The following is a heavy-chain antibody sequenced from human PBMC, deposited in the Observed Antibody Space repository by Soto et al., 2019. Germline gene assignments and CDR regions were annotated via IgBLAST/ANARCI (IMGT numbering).Heavy chain of an antibody. Sequence: QVQLQQWGAGLLKPSETLSLTCAVYGGSFSGYYWSWIRQPPGKGLEWIGEINHSGSTNYNPSLKSRVTISVDTSKNQFSLKLSSVTAADTAVYYCARRPGGGYTVGRFDYWGQGTLVTVSS. V-gene: IGHV4-34*01. CDR3: ARRPGGGYTVGRFDY. CDR2: INHSGST. D-gene: IGHD1-26*01. CDR1: GGSFSGYY. J-gene: IGHJ4*02.